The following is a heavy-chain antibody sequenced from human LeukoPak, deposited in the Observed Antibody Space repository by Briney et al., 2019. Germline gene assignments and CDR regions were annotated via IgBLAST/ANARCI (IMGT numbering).Heavy chain of an antibody. CDR3: GRGGVATISPSEFEY. J-gene: IGHJ4*02. Sequence: GASVKVSCKASGYTFTGYYMHWVRQAPGQELEWMGWISAYNVNTNYAQKLEGRVTMSSDTSTSTAYMELSSLRSEDTAVYYCGRGGVATISPSEFEYWGQGTLVTVSS. CDR1: GYTFTGYY. CDR2: ISAYNVNT. V-gene: IGHV1-18*04. D-gene: IGHD5-12*01.